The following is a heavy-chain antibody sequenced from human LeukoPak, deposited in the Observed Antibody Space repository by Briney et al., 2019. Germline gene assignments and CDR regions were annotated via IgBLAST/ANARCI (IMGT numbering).Heavy chain of an antibody. CDR1: GFTFSSYA. CDR3: AKDRSSSSWFDGYDF. V-gene: IGHV3-23*01. J-gene: IGHJ3*01. CDR2: ISGSGGTT. D-gene: IGHD6-13*01. Sequence: PGGSLRLSCEASGFTFSSYAVTWVRQAPGKGLEWVSAISGSGGTTYYADSVKGRFTISRDNSKNTLFLQMNSLRAEDTAVYYCAKDRSSSSWFDGYDFWGQGTMVTVSS.